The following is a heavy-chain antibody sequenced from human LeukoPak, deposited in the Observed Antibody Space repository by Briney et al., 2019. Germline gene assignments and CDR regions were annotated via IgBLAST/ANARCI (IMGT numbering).Heavy chain of an antibody. CDR3: TRLSGDNWNYGGNFDS. CDR2: IYHSGST. V-gene: IGHV4-4*02. J-gene: IGHJ4*02. CDR1: GGSISSSNW. Sequence: SETLSLTCAVSGGSISSSNWWSWVRQPPGKGLEWIGEIYHSGSTNYNPSLKSRVTISVDKSKNQFSLKLSSVTAADTAVYYCTRLSGDNWNYGGNFDSWGQGTLVTVSS. D-gene: IGHD1-7*01.